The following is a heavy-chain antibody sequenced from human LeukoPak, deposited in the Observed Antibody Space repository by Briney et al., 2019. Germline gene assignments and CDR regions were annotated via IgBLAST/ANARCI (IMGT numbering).Heavy chain of an antibody. D-gene: IGHD3-22*01. CDR3: ARDLTYYYDSSEINAFDI. CDR2: ISSSSSYI. V-gene: IGHV3-21*01. Sequence: GGSLRLSCAASGFTFSSYSMNWVRHAPGKGLVWVSSISSSSSYIYYADSVKGRFTISRDNAKNSLYLQMNSLRAEDTAVYYCARDLTYYYDSSEINAFDIWGQGTMVTVSS. CDR1: GFTFSSYS. J-gene: IGHJ3*02.